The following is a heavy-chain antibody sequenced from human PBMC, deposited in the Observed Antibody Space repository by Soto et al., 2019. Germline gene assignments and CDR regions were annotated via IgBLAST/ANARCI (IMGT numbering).Heavy chain of an antibody. J-gene: IGHJ6*02. CDR1: GFTFSYHA. Sequence: QVQLVESGGGVVQPGRSLRLSCAASGFTFSYHALNWVRQAPGKGLEWVAVISYDGDNKYIAESVKGRFTIYRDNSKNTVSLQMNSLRTEDTDMYFCARGKTTSAFSAMDVWGQGTTVTVSS. V-gene: IGHV3-30-3*01. CDR3: ARGKTTSAFSAMDV. D-gene: IGHD1-1*01. CDR2: ISYDGDNK.